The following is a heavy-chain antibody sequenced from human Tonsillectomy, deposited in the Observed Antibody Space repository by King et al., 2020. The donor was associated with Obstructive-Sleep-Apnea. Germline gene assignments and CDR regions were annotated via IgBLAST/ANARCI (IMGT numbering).Heavy chain of an antibody. V-gene: IGHV3-30-3*01. CDR1: GFTFSSYA. CDR3: ARDVLRFLEWRSSTDY. D-gene: IGHD3-3*01. J-gene: IGHJ4*02. Sequence: VQLVESGGGVVQPGRSLRLSCAASGFTFSSYAMHWVRQAPGKGLEWVAVISYDGSNKYYADSVKGRFTISGDNSKNTLYLQMNSLRAADTAVYYCARDVLRFLEWRSSTDYWGQGTLVTVSS. CDR2: ISYDGSNK.